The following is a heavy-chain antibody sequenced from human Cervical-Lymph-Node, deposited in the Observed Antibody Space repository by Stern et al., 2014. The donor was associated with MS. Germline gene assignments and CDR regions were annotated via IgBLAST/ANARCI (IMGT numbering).Heavy chain of an antibody. Sequence: QVQLGQSGAEVKKPGSSVKVSCKASGGTLSDYGISWVRQAPGQGLERMGGISPMFGTANYAQKFQGRVTITADDSTNTAYMDLSSLTSDDTAVYYCARDGDSSMLGLDVWGQGTTVTVSS. D-gene: IGHD4-17*01. CDR3: ARDGDSSMLGLDV. CDR1: GGTLSDYG. CDR2: ISPMFGTA. J-gene: IGHJ6*02. V-gene: IGHV1-69*01.